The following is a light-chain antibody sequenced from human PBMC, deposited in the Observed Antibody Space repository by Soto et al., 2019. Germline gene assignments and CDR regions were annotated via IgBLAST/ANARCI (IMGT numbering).Light chain of an antibody. Sequence: QSVLTQPPSVSGALGQRVTISCTGSRSNIGAGYDVQWYQQLPGTAPKLLIHSNTNRPSGVPDRFSASKSGTSASLAITGLQAEDEADYHCQSFDRSLSGVVFGGGTQLTVL. CDR1: RSNIGAGYD. CDR3: QSFDRSLSGVV. J-gene: IGLJ2*01. CDR2: SNT. V-gene: IGLV1-40*01.